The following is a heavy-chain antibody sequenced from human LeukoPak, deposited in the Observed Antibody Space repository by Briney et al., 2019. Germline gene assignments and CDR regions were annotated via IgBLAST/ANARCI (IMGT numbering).Heavy chain of an antibody. V-gene: IGHV3-33*01. CDR2: IWSDGSND. D-gene: IGHD6-19*01. CDR1: GFNFGSDA. Sequence: GRSLRLSCTASGFNFGSDAMHWVRQAPGKGLEWVAFIWSDGSNDHYADSVKGRFTISRDNSKNTVCLQMNSLRVEDTAVYYCARDPSGSGWSLSDWGQETPVTVSS. J-gene: IGHJ4*02. CDR3: ARDPSGSGWSLSD.